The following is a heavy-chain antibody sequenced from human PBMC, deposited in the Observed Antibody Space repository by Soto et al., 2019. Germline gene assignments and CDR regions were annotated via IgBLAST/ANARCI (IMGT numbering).Heavy chain of an antibody. V-gene: IGHV1-69*13. Sequence: SVKVSCKASGGTFSSYAISWGRQAPGQGLEWMGGIIPIFGTANYAQKFQGGVTITADESTSTAYMELRSLRSEDTAVYYCASVPVVPPDYYYYYGMDVWGQGTTVTVSS. CDR3: ASVPVVPPDYYYYYGMDV. J-gene: IGHJ6*02. D-gene: IGHD2-15*01. CDR2: IIPIFGTA. CDR1: GGTFSSYA.